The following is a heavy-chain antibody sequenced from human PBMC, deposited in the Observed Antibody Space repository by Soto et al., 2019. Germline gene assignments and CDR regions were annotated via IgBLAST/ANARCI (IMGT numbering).Heavy chain of an antibody. D-gene: IGHD3-10*01. V-gene: IGHV4-61*01. CDR3: ARGGGSWSSYFDY. Sequence: PSETLSLTGTVSGGSVSSGSYYWSWIRQPPGKGLEWIGYIYYSGSTNYNPSLKSRVTISVDPSKNQFSLKLSSVDAADTAVYYWARGGGSWSSYFDYWGQGTLVNVSS. CDR1: GGSVSSGSYY. J-gene: IGHJ4*02. CDR2: IYYSGST.